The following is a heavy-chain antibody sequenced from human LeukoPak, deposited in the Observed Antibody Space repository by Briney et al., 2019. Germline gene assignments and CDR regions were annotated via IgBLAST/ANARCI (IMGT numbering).Heavy chain of an antibody. V-gene: IGHV3-15*01. J-gene: IGHJ4*02. D-gene: IGHD3-10*01. CDR3: TTRSVDVLLWFGELLYDAFDY. Sequence: PGGSLRLSCAASGFTFSNAWMSWVRQAPGKGLEWVGRIKSKTDGGTTDYAAPVKGRFTISRDDSKNTLYLQMNSLKTEDTAVYYCTTRSVDVLLWFGELLYDAFDYWGQGALVTVSS. CDR2: IKSKTDGGTT. CDR1: GFTFSNAW.